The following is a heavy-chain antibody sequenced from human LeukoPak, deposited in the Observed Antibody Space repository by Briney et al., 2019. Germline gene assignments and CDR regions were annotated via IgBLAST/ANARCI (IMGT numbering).Heavy chain of an antibody. J-gene: IGHJ4*02. V-gene: IGHV3-23*01. Sequence: GGSLRLSCAASGFTFSNYAMSWVRQAPGKGMEWVSSISDRGDVTYYADSVKGRFTISRDNSKNTLYLQMNSLRAEDTAEHYCAKSSSGYYTFDYWGQGTLVTVSS. D-gene: IGHD3-3*01. CDR3: AKSSSGYYTFDY. CDR2: ISDRGDVT. CDR1: GFTFSNYA.